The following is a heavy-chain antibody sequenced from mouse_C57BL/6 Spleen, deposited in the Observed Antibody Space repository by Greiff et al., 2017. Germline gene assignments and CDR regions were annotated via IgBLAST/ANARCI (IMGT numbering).Heavy chain of an antibody. Sequence: EVQLVESEGGLVQPGSSMKLSCTASGFTFSDYYMAWVRQVPEKGLEWVANINYDGSSTYYLDSLKSRFIISRDNAKNILYLQMSSLKSEDTATYYCARGGGYYPLYFDYWGQGTTLTVSS. V-gene: IGHV5-16*01. D-gene: IGHD2-3*01. CDR2: INYDGSST. J-gene: IGHJ2*01. CDR1: GFTFSDYY. CDR3: ARGGGYYPLYFDY.